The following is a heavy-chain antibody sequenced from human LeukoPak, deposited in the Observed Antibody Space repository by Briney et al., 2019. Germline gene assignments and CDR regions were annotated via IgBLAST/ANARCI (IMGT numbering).Heavy chain of an antibody. V-gene: IGHV3-7*04. CDR2: ITEDGSEK. D-gene: IGHD3-22*01. Sequence: GGSLSLSCAASGFTFSKYWVNWVRQAPGKGLEWVANITEDGSEKDYADSVEGRFTISRDNAKNSLYLQMNSLRAEDTAVYYCARETTYYYDSSGYYSHLGAFDIWGQGTMVTVSS. CDR3: ARETTYYYDSSGYYSHLGAFDI. J-gene: IGHJ3*02. CDR1: GFTFSKYW.